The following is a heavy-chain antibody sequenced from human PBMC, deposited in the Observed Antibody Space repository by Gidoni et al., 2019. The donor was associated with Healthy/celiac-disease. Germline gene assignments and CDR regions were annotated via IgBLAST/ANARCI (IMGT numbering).Heavy chain of an antibody. V-gene: IGHV4-31*03. CDR2: IYYSGST. D-gene: IGHD2-2*01. Sequence: QVQLQESGPGLVKPSQTLSLTCTVSCGSISSVGYYWSWIRQHPGKGLEWIGYIYYSGSTYYNPSLKSRVTISVDTSKNQFSLKLSSVTAADTAVYYCATGETQYCSSTSCYFLWGFDYWGQGTLVTVSS. CDR3: ATGETQYCSSTSCYFLWGFDY. J-gene: IGHJ4*02. CDR1: CGSISSVGYY.